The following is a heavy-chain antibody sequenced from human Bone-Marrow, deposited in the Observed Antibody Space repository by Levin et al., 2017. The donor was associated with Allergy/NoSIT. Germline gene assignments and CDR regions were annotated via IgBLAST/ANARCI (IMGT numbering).Heavy chain of an antibody. D-gene: IGHD5-12*01. CDR1: GGTFSTYT. J-gene: IGHJ5*02. CDR2: ILPVFATA. V-gene: IGHV1-69*13. Sequence: GASVKVSCKVSGGTFSTYTISWVRQAPGQGLEWMGGILPVFATAKYAQKFQDRVTITADESTSTAYMELSSLRSDDTGVYYCARDGPLTGNDWGGSWGQGSLDTVSS. CDR3: ARDGPLTGNDWGGS.